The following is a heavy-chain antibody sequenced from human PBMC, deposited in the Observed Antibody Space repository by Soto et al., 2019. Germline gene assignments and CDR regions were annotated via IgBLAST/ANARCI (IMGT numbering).Heavy chain of an antibody. J-gene: IGHJ6*02. CDR3: ARYYGSGSSSNYYYYGMDV. Sequence: GASVKVSCKASGYTFTSYYMHWVRQAPGQGLEWMGIINPSGGSTSYAQKFQGRVTMTRDTSTSTVYMELSSLRSEDTAVYYCARYYGSGSSSNYYYYGMDVWGQGTTVTVSS. V-gene: IGHV1-46*01. D-gene: IGHD3-10*01. CDR2: INPSGGST. CDR1: GYTFTSYY.